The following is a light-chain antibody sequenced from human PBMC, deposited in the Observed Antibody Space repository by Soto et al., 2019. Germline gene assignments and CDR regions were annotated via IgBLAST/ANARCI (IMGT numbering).Light chain of an antibody. V-gene: IGKV3-15*01. CDR1: QSVSSK. CDR3: QQYNNWPGA. J-gene: IGKJ1*01. Sequence: IVLTQSPGTLSVSPEERATLSCSASQSVSSKLAWYQQKPGQAPRLLFYGASTGTTGIPARFSGSGSETEFTLSISSLQSEDFAVYYCQQYNNWPGAFGQGTKVDIK. CDR2: GAS.